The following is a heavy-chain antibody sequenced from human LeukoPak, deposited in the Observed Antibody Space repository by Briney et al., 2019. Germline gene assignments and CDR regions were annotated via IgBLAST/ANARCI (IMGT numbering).Heavy chain of an antibody. CDR3: AREKPGTTGYNHAFDI. D-gene: IGHD1-1*01. CDR1: GFTFSSYG. CDR2: ISYDGSNK. Sequence: GRSLRLSCAASGFTFSSYGMHWVRQAPGKGLEWVAVISYDGSNKYYADSVKGRFTTSRDNSKNTLYVQMNSLRAEDTAVYYCAREKPGTTGYNHAFDIWGQGTMVTVSS. J-gene: IGHJ3*02. V-gene: IGHV3-30*03.